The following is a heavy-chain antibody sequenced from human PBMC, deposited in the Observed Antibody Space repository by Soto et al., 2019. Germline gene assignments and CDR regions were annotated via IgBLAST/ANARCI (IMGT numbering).Heavy chain of an antibody. Sequence: GGSLRLSCAVSGFTSSDYGMRWVRQGPGKGLEWVSTIISSGGSTYYADSVKGRFTISRDNSKNTLYLQMNSLRAEDTAIYYCVLEVRAKSFDHWGQGTLVTVSS. V-gene: IGHV3-23*01. J-gene: IGHJ4*02. CDR2: IISSGGST. CDR3: VLEVRAKSFDH. CDR1: GFTSSDYG.